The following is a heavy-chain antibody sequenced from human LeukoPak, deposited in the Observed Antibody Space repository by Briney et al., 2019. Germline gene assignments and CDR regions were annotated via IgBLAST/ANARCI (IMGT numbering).Heavy chain of an antibody. CDR3: ARVGCSGGGCPIDY. CDR2: ISDSSSYI. Sequence: GGSLRLSCAASEFRFSSYDMNWVRQAPGKGLEWVSSISDSSSYIYYADSVKGRFTISRDNAKNSLLLQMNSLRAEDTAVYYCARVGCSGGGCPIDYWGKGTLVTVSS. D-gene: IGHD2-15*01. J-gene: IGHJ4*02. V-gene: IGHV3-21*01. CDR1: EFRFSSYD.